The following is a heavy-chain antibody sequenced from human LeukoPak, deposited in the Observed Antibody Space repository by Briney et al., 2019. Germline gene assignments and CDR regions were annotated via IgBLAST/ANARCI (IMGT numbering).Heavy chain of an antibody. J-gene: IGHJ4*02. CDR2: ISSSSSYI. Sequence: PGGSLRLSCAASGFTFSSYSMNWVRQAPGKGLEWVSSISSSSSYIYYADSVKGRFTISRDNAKNSLYLQMNSLRAEDTAVYYCARGDSSSSGFDYWGQGTLVTVSS. CDR3: ARGDSSSSGFDY. CDR1: GFTFSSYS. V-gene: IGHV3-21*01. D-gene: IGHD6-6*01.